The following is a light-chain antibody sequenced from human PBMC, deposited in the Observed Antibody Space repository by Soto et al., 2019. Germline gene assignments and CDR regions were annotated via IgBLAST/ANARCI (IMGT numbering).Light chain of an antibody. V-gene: IGKV1-39*01. CDR1: QSINKY. J-gene: IGKJ2*01. Sequence: DIQMTQSPSSLSASVGDRVTITCRASQSINKYLHWYQQKPGKAPKLLIYTASSLESGVPSRFSVSGSGTDFTLTISSLQPEDFASYFCHQSYRAPHTFGRGTKLEIK. CDR3: HQSYRAPHT. CDR2: TAS.